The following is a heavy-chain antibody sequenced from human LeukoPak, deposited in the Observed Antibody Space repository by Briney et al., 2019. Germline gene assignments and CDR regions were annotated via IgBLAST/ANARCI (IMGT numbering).Heavy chain of an antibody. V-gene: IGHV3-7*04. CDR3: ARAFWRRFDY. D-gene: IGHD1-1*01. CDR1: GFPFRDYW. CDR2: MDQDGSER. J-gene: IGHJ4*02. Sequence: PGGSLRPSSPFSGFPFRDYWMTWVRQAPGKGMAWVDYMDQDGSERNYLNSVKSRVNISRDNTNNSLYLQMNSLRPEDTAIYYCARAFWRRFDYWGRGALVTVSS.